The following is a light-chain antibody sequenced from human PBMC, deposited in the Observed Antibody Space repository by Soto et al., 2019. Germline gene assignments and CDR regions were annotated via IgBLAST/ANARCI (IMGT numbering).Light chain of an antibody. J-gene: IGKJ1*01. CDR2: GVS. Sequence: EIVLTQSPGTLSLSPGERATLSCRASQSVSSIYFAWYQQKRGQAPRLLISGVSNRATGTPDRFSGSGSGTDFTLTISSLEPEDFAVFYCHQYGISPPTFGPGTKVDIK. CDR1: QSVSSIY. CDR3: HQYGISPPT. V-gene: IGKV3-20*01.